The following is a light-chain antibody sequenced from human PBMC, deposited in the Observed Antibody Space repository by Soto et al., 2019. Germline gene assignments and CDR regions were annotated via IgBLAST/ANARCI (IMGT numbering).Light chain of an antibody. J-gene: IGKJ5*01. Sequence: EIVLTQSPATLSLSPGERATLSCRAGQSVNNYLAWYQQKPGQAPRLLMYEASIRATGIPARFSGSGSGTDFTLTIISLEPEDFAVYYRQQRSSSITFGQGTRLEIK. CDR3: QQRSSSIT. V-gene: IGKV3-11*01. CDR2: EAS. CDR1: QSVNNY.